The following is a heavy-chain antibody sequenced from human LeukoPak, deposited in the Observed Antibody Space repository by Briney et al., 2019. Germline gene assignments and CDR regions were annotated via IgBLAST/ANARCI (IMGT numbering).Heavy chain of an antibody. CDR2: IQTDGRT. Sequence: GGSLTLSCAASGFTFTNFWMNWVRQTPGKGLMWVSRIQTDGRTRYAESVKGRFTISRDNAKNTVYLQMNTLSAEDTAIYYCARGLHWNDFNWFDSWGQGTLVTVSS. CDR1: GFTFTNFW. V-gene: IGHV3-74*01. D-gene: IGHD1-1*01. J-gene: IGHJ5*01. CDR3: ARGLHWNDFNWFDS.